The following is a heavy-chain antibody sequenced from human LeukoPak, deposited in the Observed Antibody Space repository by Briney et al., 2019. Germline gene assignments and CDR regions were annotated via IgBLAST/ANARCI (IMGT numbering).Heavy chain of an antibody. CDR1: GFTVTDNY. CDR2: IYGGGDT. CDR3: AKDPGFTIFGAVTDYYMDV. J-gene: IGHJ6*03. V-gene: IGHV3-53*05. D-gene: IGHD3-3*01. Sequence: PGGSLRLSCAASGFTVTDNYMNWVRQSSGKGLEWVSVIYGGGDTNYADSVKGRFIISRDTSKNTVYLQMNSLRAEDTAVYYCAKDPGFTIFGAVTDYYMDVWGKGTTVTVSS.